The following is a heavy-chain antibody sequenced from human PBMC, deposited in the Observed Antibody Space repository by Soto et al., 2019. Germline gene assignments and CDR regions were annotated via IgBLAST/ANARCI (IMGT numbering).Heavy chain of an antibody. J-gene: IGHJ5*02. Sequence: SETLSLTCTVSGGSISSSSYYWGWIRQPPGKGLEWIGSIYYSGSTYYNPSLKSRVTISVDTSKNQFSLKLSSVTAADTAVYYCARLRAEGEYYDILTGFPDWFDPWGQGTLVTVSS. CDR3: ARLRAEGEYYDILTGFPDWFDP. V-gene: IGHV4-39*01. CDR2: IYYSGST. D-gene: IGHD3-9*01. CDR1: GGSISSSSYY.